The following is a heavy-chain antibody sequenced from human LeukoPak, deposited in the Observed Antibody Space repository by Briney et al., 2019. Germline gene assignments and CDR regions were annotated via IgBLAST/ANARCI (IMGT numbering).Heavy chain of an antibody. V-gene: IGHV3-7*03. CDR1: EFTFSSYS. J-gene: IGHJ6*02. Sequence: GGSLRLSCAASEFTFSSYSMNWVRQAPGKGLEWVASINHNGNVNYYVDSVKGRFTISRDNAKNSLYLQMSNLRAEDTAVYFCARGGGLDVWGQGATVTVSS. CDR2: INHNGNVN. CDR3: ARGGGLDV. D-gene: IGHD3-16*01.